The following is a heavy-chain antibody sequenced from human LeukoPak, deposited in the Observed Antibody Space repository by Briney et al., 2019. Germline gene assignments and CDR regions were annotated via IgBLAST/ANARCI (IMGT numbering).Heavy chain of an antibody. D-gene: IGHD1-14*01. CDR1: GFTFSGSA. Sequence: PGGSLRLSCAASGFTFSGSAIHWVRQASGKGLEWVGRIRSKANNYATAYAESVKGRFTISRDDSKNTAYLQMNSLKAEDTAVYYCTTIDEVNRKLDYWGQGTLVTVS. CDR3: TTIDEVNRKLDY. J-gene: IGHJ4*02. V-gene: IGHV3-73*01. CDR2: IRSKANNYAT.